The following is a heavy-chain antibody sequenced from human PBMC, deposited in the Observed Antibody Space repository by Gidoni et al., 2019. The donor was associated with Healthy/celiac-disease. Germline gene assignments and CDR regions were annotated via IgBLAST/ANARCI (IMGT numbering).Heavy chain of an antibody. Sequence: QVQLQQWGAGLLKPSETLSLPCAVYGGSFSGYYWSWIRQPPGKGLEWIGEINHSGSTNYNPSLKSRVTISVDTSKNQFSLKLSSVTAADTAVYYCARGRAMGYWGQGTLVTVSS. CDR3: ARGRAMGY. CDR2: INHSGST. D-gene: IGHD5-18*01. V-gene: IGHV4-34*01. CDR1: GGSFSGYY. J-gene: IGHJ4*02.